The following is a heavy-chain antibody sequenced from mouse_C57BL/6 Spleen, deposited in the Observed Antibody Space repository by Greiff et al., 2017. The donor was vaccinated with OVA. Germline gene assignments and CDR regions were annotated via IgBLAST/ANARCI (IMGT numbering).Heavy chain of an antibody. V-gene: IGHV1-22*01. CDR1: GYTFTDYN. D-gene: IGHD2-4*01. CDR3: ARTGDYDVYFDY. Sequence: VQLKESGPELVKPGASVKMSCKASGYTFTDYNMHWVKQSHGKSLEWIGYINPNNGGTSYNQKFKGKATLTVNKSSSTAYMELRSLTSEDSAVYYCARTGDYDVYFDYWGQGTTLTVSS. J-gene: IGHJ2*01. CDR2: INPNNGGT.